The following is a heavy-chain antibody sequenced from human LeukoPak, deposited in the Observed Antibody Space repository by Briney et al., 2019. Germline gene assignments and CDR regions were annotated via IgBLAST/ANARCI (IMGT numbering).Heavy chain of an antibody. Sequence: GGSLRLSCAASGFSFDNYCMNWVRQAPGKGLEWVSTISSSSNYIYYADSVKGRFTISRDNAKNSLYLQMNSLRAEDTAVYYCARELEMATFDYWGQGTLVTVSS. CDR1: GFSFDNYC. J-gene: IGHJ4*02. CDR2: ISSSSNYI. CDR3: ARELEMATFDY. D-gene: IGHD5-24*01. V-gene: IGHV3-21*04.